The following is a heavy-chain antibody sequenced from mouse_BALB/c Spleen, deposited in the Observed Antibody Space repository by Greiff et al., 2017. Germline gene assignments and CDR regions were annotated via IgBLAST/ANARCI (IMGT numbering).Heavy chain of an antibody. CDR3: ARAITTVVAKGFDY. V-gene: IGHV8-12*01. J-gene: IGHJ2*01. Sequence: QVQLKESGPGILQPSQTLSLTCSFSGFSLSTSGMGVSWIRQPSGKGLEWLAHIYWDDDKRYNPSLKSRLTISKDTSRNQVFLKITSVDTADTATYYCARAITTVVAKGFDYWGQGTTLTVSS. CDR1: GFSLSTSGMG. CDR2: IYWDDDK. D-gene: IGHD1-1*01.